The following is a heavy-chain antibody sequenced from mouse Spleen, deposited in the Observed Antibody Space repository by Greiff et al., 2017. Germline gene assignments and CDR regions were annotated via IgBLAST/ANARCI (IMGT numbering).Heavy chain of an antibody. CDR2: INPYNGGT. Sequence: VQLQQSGPVLVKPGASVKMSCKASGYTFTDYYMNWVKQSPGKSLEWIGVINPYNGGTSYNQKFKGKATLTVDKSSSTAYMELNSLTSEDSAVYYCASSSIYDYGGVLAYWGQGTLVTVSA. CDR1: GYTFTDYY. J-gene: IGHJ3*01. D-gene: IGHD2-4*01. V-gene: IGHV1-19*01. CDR3: ASSSIYDYGGVLAY.